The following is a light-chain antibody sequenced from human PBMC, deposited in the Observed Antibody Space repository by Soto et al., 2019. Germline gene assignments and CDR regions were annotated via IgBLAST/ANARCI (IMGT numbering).Light chain of an antibody. CDR2: AAS. J-gene: IGKJ5*01. Sequence: DIQMTQSPSSLPAFVGDSVTITCRASQNVRGYLHWYQQKPGRAPKLLIYAASNLQIGVPFRFNGSGSGTEYTLSINSLQPDDSATYYCQQSHSTLPITFGQGTRVEI. CDR1: QNVRGY. CDR3: QQSHSTLPIT. V-gene: IGKV1-39*01.